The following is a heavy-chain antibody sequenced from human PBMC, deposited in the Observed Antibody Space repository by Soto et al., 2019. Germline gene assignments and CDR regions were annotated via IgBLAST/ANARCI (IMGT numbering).Heavy chain of an antibody. J-gene: IGHJ4*02. CDR2: IYYSGST. Sequence: SETLSLTCTVSGGSISSSSYYWGWIRQPPGKGLEWIGSIYYSGSTYYNPSLKSRVTISVDTSKNQFSLKLSSVTAADTAVYYCARHDLVMSGYYFDYWGQGTLVTVSS. V-gene: IGHV4-39*01. CDR3: ARHDLVMSGYYFDY. D-gene: IGHD3-3*01. CDR1: GGSISSSSYY.